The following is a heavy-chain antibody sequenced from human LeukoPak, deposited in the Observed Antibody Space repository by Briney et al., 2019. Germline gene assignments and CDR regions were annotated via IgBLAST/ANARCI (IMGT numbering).Heavy chain of an antibody. CDR1: GFTFDDYA. V-gene: IGHV3-9*01. Sequence: PGGSLRLSCAASGFTFDDYAMPWVRQAPGKGLEWVSGISWNSGSIGYADSVKGRFTISRDNAKNSLYLQMNSLRAEDTALYYCAKDIDYGGKANYFDYWGQGTLVTVSS. CDR2: ISWNSGSI. CDR3: AKDIDYGGKANYFDY. D-gene: IGHD4-23*01. J-gene: IGHJ4*02.